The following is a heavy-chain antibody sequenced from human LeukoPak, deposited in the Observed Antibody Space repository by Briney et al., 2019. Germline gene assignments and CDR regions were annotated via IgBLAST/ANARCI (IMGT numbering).Heavy chain of an antibody. Sequence: GSSVKVSCKASGGTFSSYAISWVRQAPGQGLEWMGRIIPILGIANYAQKFQGRVTITADKSTSTAYMELSSLRSEDTAVYYCARDPDIVVVVAATPGWYGMDVWGQGTTVTVSS. CDR2: IIPILGIA. J-gene: IGHJ6*02. V-gene: IGHV1-69*04. CDR3: ARDPDIVVVVAATPGWYGMDV. CDR1: GGTFSSYA. D-gene: IGHD2-15*01.